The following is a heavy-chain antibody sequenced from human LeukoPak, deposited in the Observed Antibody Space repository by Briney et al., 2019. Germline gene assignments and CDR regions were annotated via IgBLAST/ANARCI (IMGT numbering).Heavy chain of an antibody. J-gene: IGHJ4*02. CDR3: ARDRARGRFDY. D-gene: IGHD1-26*01. V-gene: IGHV4-59*02. CDR1: GGSVTSHY. Sequence: SETLSLTCNVSGGSVTSHYWNWIRRPPGKGLEWICYLYHTRITKYNPSLMSRVSMAVDTSKNQFFLKVNSVTAADTAVYYCARDRARGRFDYWGQGTLVTVSS. CDR2: LYHTRIT.